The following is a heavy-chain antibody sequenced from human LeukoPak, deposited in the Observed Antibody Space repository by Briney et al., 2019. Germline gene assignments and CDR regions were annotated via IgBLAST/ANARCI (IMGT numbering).Heavy chain of an antibody. D-gene: IGHD2-2*01. Sequence: PGGSLRLSCAASGFTFSSYAMSWVRQAPGKGLEWVSGISGSGGSTYYADSVKGRFAISRDNSKNTLYLQMNSLRAEDTALYYCVKVWRFLIPAAPFDYWGQGTLVTVSS. CDR1: GFTFSSYA. CDR2: ISGSGGST. CDR3: VKVWRFLIPAAPFDY. V-gene: IGHV3-23*01. J-gene: IGHJ4*02.